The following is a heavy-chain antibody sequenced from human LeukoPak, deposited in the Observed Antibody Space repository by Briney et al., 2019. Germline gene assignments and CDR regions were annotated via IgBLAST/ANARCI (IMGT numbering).Heavy chain of an antibody. D-gene: IGHD3-10*01. CDR1: GGTFSSYA. CDR3: ARVDMVRGDVDAFDI. J-gene: IGHJ3*02. V-gene: IGHV1-69*05. CDR2: IIPIFGTA. Sequence: ASVKVSCKASGGTFSSYAISWVRQAPGQGLEWMGGIIPIFGTANYAQKFQGRVTITTDESTSTAYMELSSLRSEDTAVYYCARVDMVRGDVDAFDIWGQGTMVTVSS.